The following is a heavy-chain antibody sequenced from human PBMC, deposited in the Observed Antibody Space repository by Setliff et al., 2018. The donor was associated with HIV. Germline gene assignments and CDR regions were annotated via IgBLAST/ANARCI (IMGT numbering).Heavy chain of an antibody. CDR2: IYSSGRT. J-gene: IGHJ4*02. D-gene: IGHD3-16*02. V-gene: IGHV4-4*07. Sequence: SETLSLTCAVSGGSISSYYWNWIRQPAGKGLEWIGRIYSSGRTNYNPSLKSRVTKSVDTSKNQFSLKLSSVTAADTAVYYCAREGDYDYVWGSYRIWGQGTLVTVSS. CDR3: AREGDYDYVWGSYRI. CDR1: GGSISSYY.